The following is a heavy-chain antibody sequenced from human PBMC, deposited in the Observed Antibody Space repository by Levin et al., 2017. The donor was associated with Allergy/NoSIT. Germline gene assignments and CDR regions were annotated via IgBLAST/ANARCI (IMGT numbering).Heavy chain of an antibody. Sequence: GESLKISCKASGYTFTSYDINWVRQATGQGLEWMGWMNPNSGNTGYAQKFQGRVTMTRNTSISTAYMELSSLRSEDTAVYYCARGNPDYDFWSGTLPYYYYGMDVWGQGTTVTVSS. CDR2: MNPNSGNT. V-gene: IGHV1-8*01. CDR3: ARGNPDYDFWSGTLPYYYYGMDV. CDR1: GYTFTSYD. J-gene: IGHJ6*02. D-gene: IGHD3-3*01.